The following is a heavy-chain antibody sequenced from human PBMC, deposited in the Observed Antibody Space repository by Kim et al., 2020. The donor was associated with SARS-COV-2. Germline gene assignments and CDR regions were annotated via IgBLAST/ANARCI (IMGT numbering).Heavy chain of an antibody. Sequence: ADSVKGRFTISRDNSKNTMDLQMNSLRAEDTAVYYCARSIAGSYYYGMDVWGQGTTVTASS. J-gene: IGHJ6*02. CDR3: ARSIAGSYYYGMDV. D-gene: IGHD6-6*01. V-gene: IGHV3-30*01.